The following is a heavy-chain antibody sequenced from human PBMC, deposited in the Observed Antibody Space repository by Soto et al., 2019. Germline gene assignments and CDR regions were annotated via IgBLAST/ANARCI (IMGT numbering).Heavy chain of an antibody. J-gene: IGHJ5*02. CDR3: ARVGERWLVAGGSPHYSWFDP. CDR2: IIPIVGTA. Sequence: QVQLVQSGAEVKKPGSSVKVSCKASGGTFSSYAISWVRQAPGKGLEWMGGIIPIVGTANYAQKFQGRVTITADESTSTAYMELSSLRSEGTAVYYGARVGERWLVAGGSPHYSWFDPWGQGTLVTVPS. V-gene: IGHV1-69*01. D-gene: IGHD6-19*01. CDR1: GGTFSSYA.